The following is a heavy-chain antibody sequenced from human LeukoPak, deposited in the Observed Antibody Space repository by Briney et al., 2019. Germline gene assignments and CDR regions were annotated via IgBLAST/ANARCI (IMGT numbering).Heavy chain of an antibody. D-gene: IGHD3-3*01. CDR3: ARVISDFWSGSTHYFDY. V-gene: IGHV4-4*07. Sequence: KPSETLSLTCTVSGGSISSYYWSWIRQPAGKGLEWIGRIYISGSTNYNPSLKSRVTMSVDTSTNQFSLKLSSVTAADTAVYYCARVISDFWSGSTHYFDYWGQGTLVTVSS. CDR2: IYISGST. CDR1: GGSISSYY. J-gene: IGHJ4*02.